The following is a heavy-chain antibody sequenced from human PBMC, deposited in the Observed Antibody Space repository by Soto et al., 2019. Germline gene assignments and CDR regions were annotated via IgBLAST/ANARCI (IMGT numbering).Heavy chain of an antibody. CDR2: IKYSGST. CDR1: GGSITRNDHY. V-gene: IGHV4-39*01. Sequence: QLQLQESGPGLVRPSETLSLICTVSGGSITRNDHYWGWIRQSPGKGLEWIGDIKYSGSTNYNLSLKSRVSMSVETSKNQFSLKMNSVTAADTAVYYCARLGSSGWYQGSYFDYWGQGTLVTVSS. CDR3: ARLGSSGWYQGSYFDY. D-gene: IGHD6-19*01. J-gene: IGHJ4*02.